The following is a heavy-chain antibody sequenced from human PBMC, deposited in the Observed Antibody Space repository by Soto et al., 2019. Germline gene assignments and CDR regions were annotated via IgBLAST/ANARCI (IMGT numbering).Heavy chain of an antibody. CDR1: GGSISSGGYY. Sequence: QVQLQESGPGLVKPSQTLSLTCTVSGGSISSGGYYWSWIRQHPGKGLEWIGYIYYSGSTYYNSSPKRPSSLSRDPAKNQFSLKLSSVTAAGPAVYYRARGRAGFFLSGRSHNRFDPWGPGTLVTGSS. D-gene: IGHD3-3*01. V-gene: IGHV4-31*01. CDR2: IYYSGST. J-gene: IGHJ5*02. CDR3: ARGRAGFFLSGRSHNRFDP.